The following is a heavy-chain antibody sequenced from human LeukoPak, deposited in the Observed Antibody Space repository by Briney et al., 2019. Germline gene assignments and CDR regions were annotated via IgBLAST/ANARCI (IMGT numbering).Heavy chain of an antibody. CDR2: TYYRSKWYN. V-gene: IGHV6-1*01. D-gene: IGHD5-18*01. J-gene: IGHJ4*02. Sequence: SQTLSLTCAISGDSVSSNSASWNWIRQSPSRGLEWLGRTYYRSKWYNDYATSVKNRINTKPDISKNQFSLQLNSLTPEDTAVYYCARDLQLWTTRDTRGGAQVGYWGQGTLVTVSS. CDR1: GDSVSSNSAS. CDR3: ARDLQLWTTRDTRGGAQVGY.